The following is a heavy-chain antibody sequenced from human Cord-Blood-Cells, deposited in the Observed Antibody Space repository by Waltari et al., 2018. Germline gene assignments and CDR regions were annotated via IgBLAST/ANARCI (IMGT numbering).Heavy chain of an antibody. Sequence: QVQLQESGPGLVKPSETLSLTCTVSGGSISSHYWSWIRQPPGTGLEWIGYIYYSGSTNYNPSLKSRVTISVDTSKNQFSLKLSSVTAADTAVYYCAREGIVVVPAAAHYYYYGMDVWGQGTTVTVSS. CDR2: IYYSGST. CDR3: AREGIVVVPAAAHYYYYGMDV. D-gene: IGHD2-2*01. CDR1: GGSISSHY. V-gene: IGHV4-59*11. J-gene: IGHJ6*02.